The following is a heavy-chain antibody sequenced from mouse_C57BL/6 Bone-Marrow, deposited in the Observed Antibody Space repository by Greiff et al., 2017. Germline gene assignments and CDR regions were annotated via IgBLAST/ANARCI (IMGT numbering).Heavy chain of an antibody. J-gene: IGHJ1*03. Sequence: VQLKESGPVLVKPGASVKMSCKASGYTFTDYYMHWVKQSPGQGLEWIGVINPYNGGTSYNQKFKGKATLTVDKSSSTAYMQLSSLTSEDSAVYDSARWWPITAVPAWYFDVWGTGTTVTVSS. D-gene: IGHD1-1*01. CDR2: INPYNGGT. V-gene: IGHV1-19*01. CDR1: GYTFTDYY. CDR3: ARWWPITAVPAWYFDV.